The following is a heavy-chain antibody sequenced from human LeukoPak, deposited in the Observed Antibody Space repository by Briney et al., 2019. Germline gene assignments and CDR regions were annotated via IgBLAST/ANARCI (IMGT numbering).Heavy chain of an antibody. J-gene: IGHJ4*02. CDR1: GFTFSSYW. D-gene: IGHD3-10*01. CDR2: IKQDGSEK. Sequence: PGGSLRLSYAASGFTFSSYWMSWVRQAPGKGLEWVANIKQDGSEKYYVDSVKGRFTISRDNAKNSLYLQMNSLRAEDTAVYYCARAGMVRGVIAVYYFDYWGQGTLVTVSS. V-gene: IGHV3-7*01. CDR3: ARAGMVRGVIAVYYFDY.